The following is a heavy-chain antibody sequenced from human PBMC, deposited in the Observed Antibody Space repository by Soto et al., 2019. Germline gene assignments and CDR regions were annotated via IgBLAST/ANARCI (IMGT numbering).Heavy chain of an antibody. CDR3: ARGPTYSSSWFFFDY. CDR2: INPSGGST. V-gene: IGHV1-46*03. D-gene: IGHD6-13*01. CDR1: VYTITSYY. J-gene: IGHJ4*02. Sequence: ASVTVSCKASVYTITSYYIHWVRQAPGQGLEWMGIINPSGGSTSYAQKFQGRVTMTRDTSTSTVYMELSSLRSEDTAVYYCARGPTYSSSWFFFDYWGQGTLVTVSS.